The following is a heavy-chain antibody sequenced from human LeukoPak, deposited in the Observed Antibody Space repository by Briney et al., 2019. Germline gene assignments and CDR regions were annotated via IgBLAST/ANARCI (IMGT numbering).Heavy chain of an antibody. CDR3: ARDSIAYDISGYYF. Sequence: ASVKVSCKASGYTFTSYGISWVRQAPGQGLEWMGWISAYNGNTNYAQKFQGRVTMTRDTSISTAYMELSRLRSDDTAVYYCARDSIAYDISGYYFWGQGTLVTVSS. J-gene: IGHJ4*02. CDR2: ISAYNGNT. D-gene: IGHD3-22*01. V-gene: IGHV1-18*01. CDR1: GYTFTSYG.